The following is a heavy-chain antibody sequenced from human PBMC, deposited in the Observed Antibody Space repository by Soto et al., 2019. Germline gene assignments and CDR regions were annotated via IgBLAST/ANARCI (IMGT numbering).Heavy chain of an antibody. J-gene: IGHJ4*02. V-gene: IGHV3-74*01. Sequence: ESGGGLVQPGGSLRLSCVASGFTFDSHWMHWVRQAPGEGLVWVSRIKTDGYAAAYADSVKGRFTISRDNTKNTVYLKMNSLRAEDTAVYFCVRESGVAADCWGQGTLVTVSS. CDR1: GFTFDSHW. CDR3: VRESGVAADC. CDR2: IKTDGYAA. D-gene: IGHD6-19*01.